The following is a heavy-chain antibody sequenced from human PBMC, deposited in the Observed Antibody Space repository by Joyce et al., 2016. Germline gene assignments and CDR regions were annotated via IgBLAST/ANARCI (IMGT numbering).Heavy chain of an antibody. J-gene: IGHJ4*02. D-gene: IGHD2-15*01. CDR3: ARGVVAVAGRGYFFDS. Sequence: QLQLQESGPGLVKPSETLSLTCIVSGDSIGSSGYYWSWIRQHPGQGLESIGYIFSSGSTPYNPSLESRVAISADTSKNHFSVGLRSVTAADTAVYYCARGVVAVAGRGYFFDSWGQGTVVTVSS. CDR1: GDSIGSSGYY. V-gene: IGHV4-31*03. CDR2: IFSSGST.